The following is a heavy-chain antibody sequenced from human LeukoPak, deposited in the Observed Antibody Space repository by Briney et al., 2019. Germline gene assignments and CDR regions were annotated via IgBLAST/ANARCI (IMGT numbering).Heavy chain of an antibody. J-gene: IGHJ4*02. CDR1: GGTFSSYA. D-gene: IGHD4-11*01. Sequence: ASVKVSCKASGGTFSSYAISWVRQAPGQGLEWMGGIIPIFGTAKYAQKFQGRVTITADESTSTAYMELSSLRSEDTAVYYCARDRVRGNSNPFFDYWGQGTLVTVSS. CDR2: IIPIFGTA. CDR3: ARDRVRGNSNPFFDY. V-gene: IGHV1-69*13.